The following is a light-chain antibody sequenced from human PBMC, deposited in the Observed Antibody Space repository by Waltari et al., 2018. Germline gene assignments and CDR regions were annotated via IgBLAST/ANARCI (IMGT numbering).Light chain of an antibody. CDR3: CSYGGSYTYVV. J-gene: IGLJ2*01. Sequence: QSALTQPASVSGSPGQSITIPCPGTSSDVGGYNYVSCYQQHPGKAPKLMIYDVNKWPSGISARFSGSKSGNTASLTISGLQAEDEADYYCCSYGGSYTYVVFGGGTKLTVL. V-gene: IGLV2-14*03. CDR2: DVN. CDR1: SSDVGGYNY.